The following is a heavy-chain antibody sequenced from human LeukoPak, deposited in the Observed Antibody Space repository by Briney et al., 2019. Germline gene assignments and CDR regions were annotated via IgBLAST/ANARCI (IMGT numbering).Heavy chain of an antibody. V-gene: IGHV7-4-1*02. CDR1: GYTFTSYA. Sequence: ASVKVSCKASGYTFTSYAMNWVRQAPGQGLEWMGWINTNTGNPTYAQGFTGRFVFSLDTSVSTAYLQISSLKADDTAVYYSARERNDCYGSSGCVGDSYMDVWGKGTTVTVSS. J-gene: IGHJ6*03. CDR3: ARERNDCYGSSGCVGDSYMDV. D-gene: IGHD3-22*01. CDR2: INTNTGNP.